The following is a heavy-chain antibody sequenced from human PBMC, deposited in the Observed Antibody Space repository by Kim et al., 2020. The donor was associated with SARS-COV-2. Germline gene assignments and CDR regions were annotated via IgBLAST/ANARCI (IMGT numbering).Heavy chain of an antibody. CDR1: GFTFTIYA. Sequence: GGSLRLSFAVSGFTFTIYAMSWVRRAPGKGLEWVSGISASGYSTYYADSVKGRFTMSRDDSKNTFFLQMNNLRVEDTAVYYCARYGVADPEFGFDHWGQGTLVTVSS. CDR3: ARYGVADPEFGFDH. V-gene: IGHV3-23*01. CDR2: ISASGYST. J-gene: IGHJ4*02. D-gene: IGHD6-19*01.